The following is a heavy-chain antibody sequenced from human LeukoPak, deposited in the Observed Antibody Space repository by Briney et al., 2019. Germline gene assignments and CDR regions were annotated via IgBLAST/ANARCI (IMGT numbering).Heavy chain of an antibody. V-gene: IGHV3-23*01. J-gene: IGHJ4*02. D-gene: IGHD3-10*01. Sequence: GGSLRLSCAASGFTFSSYGMSWVRQAPGKGLEWVSAISGSGGSTYYADSVKGRFTISRDNSKNTLYLQMNSLRAEDTAVYYCAKDFSVLLWFGELLFDYWGQGTLVTVSS. CDR2: ISGSGGST. CDR1: GFTFSSYG. CDR3: AKDFSVLLWFGELLFDY.